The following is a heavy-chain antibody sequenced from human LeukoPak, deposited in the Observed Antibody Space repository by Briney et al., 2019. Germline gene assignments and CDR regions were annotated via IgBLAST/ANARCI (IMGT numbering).Heavy chain of an antibody. V-gene: IGHV1-69*01. CDR3: ARWSVVVVAARVYNWFDP. J-gene: IGHJ5*02. CDR2: IIPIFGTA. D-gene: IGHD2-15*01. Sequence: ASVKVSCKASGGTFSSYAISWVRQAPGQGLEWMGGIIPIFGTANYAQKFQGRVTITADESTSTAYMELSSLRSEDTAVYYCARWSVVVVAARVYNWFDPWGQGTLVTVSS. CDR1: GGTFSSYA.